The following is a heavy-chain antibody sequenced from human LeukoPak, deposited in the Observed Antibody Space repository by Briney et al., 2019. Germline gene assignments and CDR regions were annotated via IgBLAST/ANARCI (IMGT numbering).Heavy chain of an antibody. CDR2: ISSSGSTI. Sequence: GGSLRLSCAASGFTFSSYEMNWVRRAPGKGLEWVSYISSSGSTIYYADSVRGRFTISRDNAKNSLYLQMNSLRAEDTAVYYCARVLAARLSDYWGQGTLITVSS. V-gene: IGHV3-48*03. J-gene: IGHJ4*02. D-gene: IGHD6-6*01. CDR1: GFTFSSYE. CDR3: ARVLAARLSDY.